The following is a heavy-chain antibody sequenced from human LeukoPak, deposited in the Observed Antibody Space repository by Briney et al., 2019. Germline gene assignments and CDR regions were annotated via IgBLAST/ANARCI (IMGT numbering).Heavy chain of an antibody. D-gene: IGHD3/OR15-3a*01. Sequence: GRSLRLSCAASGFTFSSYGMHWVRQAPGKGLEWVAVISDDGSYKYYADSVKGRFTISRDNSKNTLYLQMNSLRAEDTAVYYCAKEDFLDAFDIWGQGTMVTVSS. CDR2: ISDDGSYK. CDR3: AKEDFLDAFDI. CDR1: GFTFSSYG. V-gene: IGHV3-30*18. J-gene: IGHJ3*02.